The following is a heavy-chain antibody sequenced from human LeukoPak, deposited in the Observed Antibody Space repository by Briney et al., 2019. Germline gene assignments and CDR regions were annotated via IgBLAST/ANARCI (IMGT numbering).Heavy chain of an antibody. CDR2: IYYSGST. Sequence: SETLSLTCTVSGGSISSYYWSWIRQPPGKGLEWIGYIYYSGSTYYNPSLKSRVTISLDTSKNQFSLNLSSVTAADTAVYYCARWGWLQTFDYWGQGTLVTVSS. CDR3: ARWGWLQTFDY. D-gene: IGHD5-12*01. V-gene: IGHV4-59*08. J-gene: IGHJ4*02. CDR1: GGSISSYY.